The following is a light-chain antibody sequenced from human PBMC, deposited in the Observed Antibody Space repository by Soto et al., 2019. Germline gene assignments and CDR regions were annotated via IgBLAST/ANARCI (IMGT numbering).Light chain of an antibody. V-gene: IGKV1-33*01. J-gene: IGKJ3*01. CDR3: QQYDNPRFT. CDR2: DAS. Sequence: DIQMTQSPSSLSASVGDRVTITCQASQDISNYLNWYQQKPGKAPKLLIYDASNVETGVPSRFSGSGYETDFTFTISSLQPEDIATNYCQQYDNPRFTSGPGTKVDIK. CDR1: QDISNY.